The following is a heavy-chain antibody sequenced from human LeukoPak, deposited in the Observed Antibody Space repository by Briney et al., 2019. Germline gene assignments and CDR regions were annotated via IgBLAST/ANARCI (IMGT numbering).Heavy chain of an antibody. D-gene: IGHD6-13*01. CDR1: GFSFTSYY. CDR3: ARGVALAGNPNWFDP. Sequence: GRCLRLSCAVSGFSFTSYYLTWFRRAAGKGLEWVANINQDGSEKYYVDSVRGRFTISRDNAKNSLYLQMNSLRAEDTAVYYCARGVALAGNPNWFDPWGQGTLVTVSS. J-gene: IGHJ5*02. CDR2: INQDGSEK. V-gene: IGHV3-7*01.